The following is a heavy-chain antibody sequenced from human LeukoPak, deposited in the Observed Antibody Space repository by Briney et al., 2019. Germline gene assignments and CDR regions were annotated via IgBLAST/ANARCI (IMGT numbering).Heavy chain of an antibody. CDR3: AREGYYYDSSGYGTFGY. Sequence: ASVKVSCKASGGTFSSYAISWVRQAPGQGLEWMGGVIPIFGTANYAQKFQGRVTITADESTSTAYMELSSLRSEDTAVYYCAREGYYYDSSGYGTFGYWGQGTLVTVSS. J-gene: IGHJ4*02. CDR1: GGTFSSYA. CDR2: VIPIFGTA. D-gene: IGHD3-22*01. V-gene: IGHV1-69*01.